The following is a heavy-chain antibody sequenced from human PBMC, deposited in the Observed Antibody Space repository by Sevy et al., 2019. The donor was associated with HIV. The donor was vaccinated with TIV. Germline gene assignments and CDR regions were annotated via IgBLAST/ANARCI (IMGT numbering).Heavy chain of an antibody. D-gene: IGHD6-13*01. Sequence: SETLSLTCTVSGGSISSYYWSWIRQPAGKGLEWIGRIYTSGSTNYNPPLKSRVTMSVDTSKNQFSLKLSSVTAADTAVYYCAREQGIASAGLYYYYGMDVWGQGTTVTVSS. CDR1: GGSISSYY. CDR3: AREQGIASAGLYYYYGMDV. V-gene: IGHV4-4*07. J-gene: IGHJ6*02. CDR2: IYTSGST.